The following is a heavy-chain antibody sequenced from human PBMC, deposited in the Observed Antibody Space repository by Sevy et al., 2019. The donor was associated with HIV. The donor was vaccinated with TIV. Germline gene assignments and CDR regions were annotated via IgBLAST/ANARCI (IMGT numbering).Heavy chain of an antibody. CDR1: GFPFSSYT. J-gene: IGHJ1*01. CDR2: ISGSGGST. CDR3: AKVLIAAAGTGYFQD. V-gene: IGHV3-23*01. Sequence: GGSLRLSCAASGFPFSSYTMSWVRQAPGKGLEWVSAISGSGGSTYYADSVKGRFTISRDTSKNTLYLQMNSLRAEDTALYYCAKVLIAAAGTGYFQDWGQGTLVTVSS. D-gene: IGHD6-13*01.